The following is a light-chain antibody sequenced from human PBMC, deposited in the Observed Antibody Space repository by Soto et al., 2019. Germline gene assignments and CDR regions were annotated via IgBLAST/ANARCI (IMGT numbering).Light chain of an antibody. V-gene: IGLV1-44*01. Sequence: QSVLTQPPSASGTPGQRVTISCSGSSSNIGSNSVNWYQQLPGTAPKRLRYSSNQPPSGVADRFSGSKSCASASQAISGLQYVDEADYYCAAWDDSLNGVVFGGGTKLTVL. CDR1: SSNIGSNS. CDR2: SSN. J-gene: IGLJ2*01. CDR3: AAWDDSLNGVV.